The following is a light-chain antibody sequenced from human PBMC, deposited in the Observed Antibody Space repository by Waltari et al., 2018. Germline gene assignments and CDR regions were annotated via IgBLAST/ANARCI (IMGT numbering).Light chain of an antibody. CDR2: KAS. CDR3: QQYNSRSPWT. J-gene: IGKJ1*01. Sequence: DIQMTQSPSTLSAFVGYRVTIPCRASQSVSTSLAWFQQKPGKAPKLVVYKASPLQSGVPSRFSGRGAGTEYTPTIISLQPDDVATNYCQQYNSRSPWTFGQGTKVEIK. V-gene: IGKV1-5*03. CDR1: QSVSTS.